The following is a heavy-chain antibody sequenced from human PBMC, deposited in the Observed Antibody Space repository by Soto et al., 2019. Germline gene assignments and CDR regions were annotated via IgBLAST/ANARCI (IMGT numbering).Heavy chain of an antibody. D-gene: IGHD6-6*01. V-gene: IGHV1-18*01. CDR3: ARELRQLVPKDHWCDP. J-gene: IGHJ5*02. Sequence: ASVKVSCTASGYTFTIYGISWVRQAPGQGLEWMGWISAYNGNTNYAQKLQGRVTMTTDTSTSTAYMELRSLRSDDTAVYYCARELRQLVPKDHWCDPWGQGTLVTVSS. CDR2: ISAYNGNT. CDR1: GYTFTIYG.